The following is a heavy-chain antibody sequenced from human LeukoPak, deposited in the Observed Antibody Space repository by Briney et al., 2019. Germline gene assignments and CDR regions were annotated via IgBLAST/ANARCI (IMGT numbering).Heavy chain of an antibody. J-gene: IGHJ4*02. D-gene: IGHD2-15*01. CDR1: GGSISSGGYY. CDR2: IYYSGST. V-gene: IGHV4-31*03. CDR3: ARGPLRLGYCSGGSCYSGTTRFDY. Sequence: PSETLSLTCTVSGGSISSGGYYWSWIRQHPGQGLEWIGYIYYSGSTYYNPSLKSRVTISVDTSKNQFSLKLSSVTAADTAVYYCARGPLRLGYCSGGSCYSGTTRFDYWGQGTLVTVSS.